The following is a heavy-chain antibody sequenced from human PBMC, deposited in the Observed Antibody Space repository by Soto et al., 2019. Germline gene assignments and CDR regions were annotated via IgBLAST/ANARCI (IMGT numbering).Heavy chain of an antibody. CDR1: GFTFSNYW. J-gene: IGHJ4*01. Sequence: EVQLVESGGGLVQPGGSLRLSCAASGFTFSNYWMTWVRQAPGKGLEWVANIKEDGGERNYVVSLKGRFTISRDNAKNSLYLQMNSLRAEDTAVYYCARAGSENDNWGQGTLVTVSS. D-gene: IGHD3-10*01. V-gene: IGHV3-7*05. CDR3: ARAGSENDN. CDR2: IKEDGGER.